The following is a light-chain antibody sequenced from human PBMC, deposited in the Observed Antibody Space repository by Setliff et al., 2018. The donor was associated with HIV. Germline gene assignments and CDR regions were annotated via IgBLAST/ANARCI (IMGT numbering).Light chain of an antibody. V-gene: IGLV2-14*01. Sequence: QSVLTPPASVSGSPGQSITISCTGTSSDVGGYDYVSWYHQHPGKVPKLMLYEVGNRPSGVSNRFSGSKSGNTASLTISGLQAEDEADYYCCSYTSSTTLVFGTGTKVTVL. J-gene: IGLJ1*01. CDR2: EVG. CDR3: CSYTSSTTLV. CDR1: SSDVGGYDY.